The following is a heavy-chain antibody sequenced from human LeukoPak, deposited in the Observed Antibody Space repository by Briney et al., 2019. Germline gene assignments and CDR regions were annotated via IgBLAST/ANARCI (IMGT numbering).Heavy chain of an antibody. V-gene: IGHV3-23*01. Sequence: GGSLRLSCAAFGFTFSSYAMSWVRQAPGKGLEWVAAIGGSGSRTYYADSVKGRFTISRDNSKNTLYLQMNSLRAEDTAVYYCAKEMATITADFDYWGQGTLVTVSS. CDR1: GFTFSSYA. J-gene: IGHJ4*02. CDR2: IGGSGSRT. D-gene: IGHD5-24*01. CDR3: AKEMATITADFDY.